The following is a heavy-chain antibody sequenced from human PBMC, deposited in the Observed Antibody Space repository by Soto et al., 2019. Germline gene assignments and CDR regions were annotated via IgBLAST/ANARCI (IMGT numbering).Heavy chain of an antibody. J-gene: IGHJ4*02. V-gene: IGHV3-23*01. CDR3: AFTSGSGSDYFDY. D-gene: IGHD3-10*01. CDR2: ISGGGETT. CDR1: GFTFSSYA. Sequence: EVQLLESGGGLVQPGGSLRLSCAASGFTFSSYAMWWVRQAPGTGLECVSAISGGGETTYYADSVKGRFTISRDNSKNTLSLQMNSLRAEDTAVYYCAFTSGSGSDYFDYWGQGTLVTVSS.